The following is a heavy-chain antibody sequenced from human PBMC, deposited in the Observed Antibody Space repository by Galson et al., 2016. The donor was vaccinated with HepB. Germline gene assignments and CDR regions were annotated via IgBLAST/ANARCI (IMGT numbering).Heavy chain of an antibody. V-gene: IGHV4-31*03. CDR2: IYYSGSA. D-gene: IGHD3-10*01. J-gene: IGHJ4*02. CDR3: ARDSGHSSIWGFDY. CDR1: GGSISSGGNY. Sequence: TLSLTCTVSGGSISSGGNYWSWIRQHPGKGLEWIGYIYYSGSAYYNPSLKSRINISRDTSKNQFSLRLSSVTAADTAVYYCARDSGHSSIWGFDYWGQGILVTVSS.